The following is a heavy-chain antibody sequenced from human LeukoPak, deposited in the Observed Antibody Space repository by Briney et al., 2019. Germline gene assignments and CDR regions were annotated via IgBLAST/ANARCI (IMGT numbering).Heavy chain of an antibody. Sequence: GSLRLSCAAAGFTVSSNYMSWVRQAPGKGLEWVSVIYSGGSTYYADSVKGRFTISRDNSKKTLYLQMNSLRAEDTAVYYCARDLTAYFDYWGQGTLVTVSS. V-gene: IGHV3-66*01. J-gene: IGHJ4*02. D-gene: IGHD3-16*01. CDR2: IYSGGST. CDR3: ARDLTAYFDY. CDR1: GFTVSSNY.